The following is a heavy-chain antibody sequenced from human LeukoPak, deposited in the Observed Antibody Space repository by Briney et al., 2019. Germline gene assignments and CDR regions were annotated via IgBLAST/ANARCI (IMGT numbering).Heavy chain of an antibody. D-gene: IGHD4-23*01. V-gene: IGHV3-66*01. CDR2: IYSDGTT. CDR3: ARNFPTVVTSFDY. J-gene: IGHJ4*02. Sequence: PGGSLRLSCATSGFTVITNYMSWVRQAPGKGREWVSVIYSDGTTYYADSVKGRFTISRDNSKNTLYLQMNSLRAEDTAVYYCARNFPTVVTSFDYWGQGTLVTVSS. CDR1: GFTVITNY.